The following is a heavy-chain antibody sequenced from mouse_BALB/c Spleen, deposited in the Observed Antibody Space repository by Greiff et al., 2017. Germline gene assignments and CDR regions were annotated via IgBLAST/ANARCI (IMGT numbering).Heavy chain of an antibody. J-gene: IGHJ4*01. V-gene: IGHV14-4*02. Sequence: VQLQQSGAELVRSGASVKLSCTASGFNIKDYYMPWVKQRPEEGLEWIGWIDPEDGDTEYAPKFQGKATMTADTSSNTAYLQLSSLTSEDTAVLYCSAYYGNYAVYALAYWGQGTSVTVSA. CDR2: IDPEDGDT. CDR1: GFNIKDYY. D-gene: IGHD2-1*01. CDR3: SAYYGNYAVYALAY.